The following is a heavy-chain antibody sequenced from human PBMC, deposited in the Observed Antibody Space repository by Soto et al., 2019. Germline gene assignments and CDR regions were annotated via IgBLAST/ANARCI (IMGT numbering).Heavy chain of an antibody. CDR3: ARTDSSGRWAALY. D-gene: IGHD3-22*01. J-gene: IGHJ4*02. Sequence: SETLSLTCTVSGDSVTSGNYCWNWIRQPPGKGLEWIGYMYYSGRTDYNPSPKSRVTLSVDASKNQLSLQLTSVTAADTALYFCARTDSSGRWAALYWGQGILVTVSS. CDR1: GDSVTSGNYC. CDR2: MYYSGRT. V-gene: IGHV4-61*01.